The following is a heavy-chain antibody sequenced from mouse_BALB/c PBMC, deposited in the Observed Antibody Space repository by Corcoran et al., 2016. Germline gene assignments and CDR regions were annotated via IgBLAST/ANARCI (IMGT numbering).Heavy chain of an antibody. J-gene: IGHJ1*01. CDR2: IDPANGKT. Sequence: EVQLQQSGAELVKPGASVKLSCTASGFNIKDTYMHWVKQRPAQGLEWIGRIDPANGKTKYDPKFQGKATITADTSSNRAYLQLSSLTSEDTAVYYCANWDWYFDVGGAGTTVTVSS. CDR3: ANWDWYFDV. CDR1: GFNIKDTY. V-gene: IGHV14-3*02. D-gene: IGHD4-1*01.